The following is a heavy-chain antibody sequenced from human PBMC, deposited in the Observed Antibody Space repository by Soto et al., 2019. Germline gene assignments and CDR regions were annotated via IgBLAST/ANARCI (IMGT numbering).Heavy chain of an antibody. CDR2: ISISGNT. Sequence: SETLSLTCTVSGCSISSDFWSWIRQPPGKGLEWIGYISISGNTDYSPSLKSRATISADTSRNQFSLKLRSVNTADTAVYFCARGRDDFHARSGPRWMWLAPWAQGTLVTVS. V-gene: IGHV4-59*01. J-gene: IGHJ5*02. D-gene: IGHD3-3*01. CDR3: ARGRDDFHARSGPRWMWLAP. CDR1: GCSISSDF.